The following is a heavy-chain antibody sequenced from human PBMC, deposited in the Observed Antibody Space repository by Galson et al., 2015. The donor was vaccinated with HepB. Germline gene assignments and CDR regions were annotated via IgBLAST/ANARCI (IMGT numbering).Heavy chain of an antibody. CDR3: ARDASTVTTSTGQFDY. CDR1: GYTFTGYY. D-gene: IGHD4-17*01. CDR2: INPNSGGT. V-gene: IGHV1-2*02. Sequence: SVKVSCKASGYTFTGYYMHWVRQAPGQGLEWMGWINPNSGGTNYAQKFQGRVTMTRDTSISTAYMELSRLRSDDTAVYYCARDASTVTTSTGQFDYWGQGTLVTVSS. J-gene: IGHJ4*02.